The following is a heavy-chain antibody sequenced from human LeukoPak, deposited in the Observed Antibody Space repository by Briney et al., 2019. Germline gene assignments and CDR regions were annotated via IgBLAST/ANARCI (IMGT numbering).Heavy chain of an antibody. CDR2: IYHSGST. V-gene: IGHV4-4*02. J-gene: IGHJ6*03. CDR3: ARTTEGYCSGGSCYYYYYYVDV. D-gene: IGHD2-15*01. Sequence: PSETLSLTCAVSGGSISSSNWWSWVRPPPGKGLEWIGEIYHSGSTNYNPSLKSRVTISVDTSKNQFSLKLRFVTPADTAVYYCARTTEGYCSGGSCYYYYYYVDVWGKGTTVTVSS. CDR1: GGSISSSNW.